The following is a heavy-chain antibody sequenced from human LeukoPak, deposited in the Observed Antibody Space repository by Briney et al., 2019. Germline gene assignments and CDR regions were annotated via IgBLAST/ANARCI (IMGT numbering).Heavy chain of an antibody. J-gene: IGHJ5*02. D-gene: IGHD6-19*01. CDR2: FDPEDGET. CDR3: ARDLPGIAVASGWFDP. CDR1: GYTLTELS. Sequence: GASVTVSCKVSGYTLTELSMHWVRQAPGKGLEWMGGFDPEDGETIYAQKFQGRVTMTRDTSTSTVYMELSSLRSEDTAVYYCARDLPGIAVASGWFDPWGQGTLVTVSS. V-gene: IGHV1-24*01.